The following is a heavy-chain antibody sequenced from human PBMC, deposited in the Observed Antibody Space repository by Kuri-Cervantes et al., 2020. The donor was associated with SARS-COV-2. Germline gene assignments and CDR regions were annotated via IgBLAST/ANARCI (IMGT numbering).Heavy chain of an antibody. V-gene: IGHV3-21*01. CDR2: ISSSSSYI. Sequence: GGSLRLSCAASGFTFSSYGMHWVRQAPGKGLEWVSSISSSSSYIYYADSVKGRFTISRDNAKNSLYLQMNSLRAEDTAVYYCARDPGSTIFGVVIIPSDAFDIWGQGTMVTVSS. J-gene: IGHJ3*02. CDR3: ARDPGSTIFGVVIIPSDAFDI. CDR1: GFTFSSYG. D-gene: IGHD3-3*01.